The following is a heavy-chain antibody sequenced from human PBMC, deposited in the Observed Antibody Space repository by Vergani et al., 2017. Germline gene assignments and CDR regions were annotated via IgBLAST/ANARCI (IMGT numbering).Heavy chain of an antibody. CDR2: ICHTEDT. CDR3: ATSGYRRGGYYFDY. J-gene: IGHJ4*02. D-gene: IGHD2-2*02. Sequence: QVQLQESGPGLVKPPGTLSLTCAVSGDSLSSNNCWTWVRQPPGKGLEWIGEICHTEDTKYSPSLKSRVTVSVDESRNLFSLRLNSVTAADTADYRCATSGYRRGGYYFDYWGQGILVTVSS. CDR1: GDSLSSNNC. V-gene: IGHV4-4*01.